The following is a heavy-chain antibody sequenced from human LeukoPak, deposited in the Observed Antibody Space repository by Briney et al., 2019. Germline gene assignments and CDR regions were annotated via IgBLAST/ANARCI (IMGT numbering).Heavy chain of an antibody. J-gene: IGHJ6*03. Sequence: PGGSLRLSCAASGFTFSSYDMHWVRQATGKGLEWVSAIGTAGDTYYPGSVKGRFTISRDNAKNSLYLQMNSLRAEDTAVYYCARIDVDGNYYYIDVWGKGTTVTVSS. V-gene: IGHV3-13*01. CDR1: GFTFSSYD. D-gene: IGHD1-14*01. CDR2: IGTAGDT. CDR3: ARIDVDGNYYYIDV.